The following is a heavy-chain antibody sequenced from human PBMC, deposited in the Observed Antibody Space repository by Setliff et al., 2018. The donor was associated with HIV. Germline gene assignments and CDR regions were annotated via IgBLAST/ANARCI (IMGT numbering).Heavy chain of an antibody. CDR1: GGSFSGYY. V-gene: IGHV4-34*01. Sequence: SETLSLTCAVYGGSFSGYYWSWIRQPPGKGLEWIGEINPSGSTNYNMSLGSRVTISLDASRNQFSLELISVTAADTAVYYCAGGPGTTSIDYWAQGTLVTVSS. CDR3: AGGPGTTSIDY. D-gene: IGHD1-26*01. J-gene: IGHJ4*02. CDR2: INPSGST.